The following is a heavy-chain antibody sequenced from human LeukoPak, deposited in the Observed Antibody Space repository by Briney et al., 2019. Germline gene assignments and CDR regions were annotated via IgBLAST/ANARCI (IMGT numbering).Heavy chain of an antibody. CDR3: AKDSSGYQYYLDY. V-gene: IGHV3-30*02. Sequence: PGGSLRLSCAASGFTFSNYSMHWVRQAPGKGLEWVAFIRYDETNKYYVDSVKGRFTISRDNSKNTLYLQMNSLRAEDTAVYHCAKDSSGYQYYLDYWGQGTLVTVSS. J-gene: IGHJ4*02. D-gene: IGHD3-22*01. CDR1: GFTFSNYS. CDR2: IRYDETNK.